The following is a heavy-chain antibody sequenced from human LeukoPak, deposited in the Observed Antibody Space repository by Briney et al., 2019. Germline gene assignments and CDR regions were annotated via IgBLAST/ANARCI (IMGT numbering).Heavy chain of an antibody. J-gene: IGHJ6*02. CDR3: ARDQGVIDPPPYGLDV. D-gene: IGHD2/OR15-2a*01. Sequence: ASVKVSCKASGGTFSSYAISWVRQAPGQGLEGMGRIIPILDIATYAQKFRGRVTITADKSTSTAYMELSSLSSEDSAVYYCARDQGVIDPPPYGLDVWGQGTTVTVSS. V-gene: IGHV1-69*04. CDR1: GGTFSSYA. CDR2: IIPILDIA.